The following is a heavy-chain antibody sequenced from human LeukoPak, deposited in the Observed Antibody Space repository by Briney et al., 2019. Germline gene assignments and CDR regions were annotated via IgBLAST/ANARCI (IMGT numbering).Heavy chain of an antibody. CDR2: IKQDGSEK. CDR1: GFTFSSYW. CDR3: ASETGPRDGYNYYYYYGMDV. V-gene: IGHV3-7*01. Sequence: PGGSLRLSCAASGFTFSSYWMSWVRQAPGKGLEWVANIKQDGSEKYYVDSVKGRFTIFRDNAKNSLYLQMNSLRAEDTAVYYCASETGPRDGYNYYYYYGMDVWGQGTTVTVSS. J-gene: IGHJ6*02. D-gene: IGHD5-24*01.